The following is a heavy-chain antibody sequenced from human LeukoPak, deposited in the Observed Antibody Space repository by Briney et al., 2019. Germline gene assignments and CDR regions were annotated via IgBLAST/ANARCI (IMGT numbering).Heavy chain of an antibody. CDR3: ASRKSGSYFPAIDC. Sequence: SETLSLTCTVSGDSVSSGSYYWSWIRQPPGKGLEWIGYIYYSGSTNDNPSLKSRVTISVDTSKNQFSLKLSSVTAADTAVYYCASRKSGSYFPAIDCWGQGTLVTV. D-gene: IGHD1-26*01. J-gene: IGHJ4*02. CDR1: GDSVSSGSYY. V-gene: IGHV4-61*01. CDR2: IYYSGST.